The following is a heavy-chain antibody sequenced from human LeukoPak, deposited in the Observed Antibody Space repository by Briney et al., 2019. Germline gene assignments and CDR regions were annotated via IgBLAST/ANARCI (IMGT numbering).Heavy chain of an antibody. CDR2: ISSSSSSI. CDR3: AKELEDIVVVLAAAGDYYYMDV. J-gene: IGHJ6*03. V-gene: IGHV3-48*04. D-gene: IGHD2-2*01. Sequence: PGGSLRLSCAASGLTFNSYGLNWVRQAPGQGLEWISYISSSSSSIQYADSVKGRFTVSRDNAKNSLYLQMNSLRAEDTAIYYCAKELEDIVVVLAAAGDYYYMDVWGKGTTVTVSS. CDR1: GLTFNSYG.